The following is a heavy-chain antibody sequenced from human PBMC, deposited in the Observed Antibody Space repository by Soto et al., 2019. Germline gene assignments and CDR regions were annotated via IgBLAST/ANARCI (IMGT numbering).Heavy chain of an antibody. CDR3: AKGSAGGRPYYFDH. CDR1: GFTSSGYA. CDR2: ISDSGGST. V-gene: IGHV3-23*01. D-gene: IGHD6-13*01. J-gene: IGHJ4*02. Sequence: PVGSLRLSCAASGFTSSGYAMSWVRQAPGKGLEWVSAISDSGGSTWYADSVKGRFTISRDNSVNTVSLQMNSLRAEDTALYYCAKGSAGGRPYYFDHWGQGALVTVSS.